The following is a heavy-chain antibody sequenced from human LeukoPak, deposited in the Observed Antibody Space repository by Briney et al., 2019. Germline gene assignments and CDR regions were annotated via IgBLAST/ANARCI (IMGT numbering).Heavy chain of an antibody. V-gene: IGHV1-2*02. D-gene: IGHD2-2*01. CDR3: ARGTVPAAMVIDY. CDR1: GYTLTSYY. CDR2: INPNSGGT. Sequence: ASVKVSCKASGYTLTSYYMHWVRQAPGQGLEWMGWINPNSGGTNYAQKFQGRVTMTRDTSISTAYMELSRLRSDDTAVYYCARGTVPAAMVIDYWGQGTLVTVSS. J-gene: IGHJ4*02.